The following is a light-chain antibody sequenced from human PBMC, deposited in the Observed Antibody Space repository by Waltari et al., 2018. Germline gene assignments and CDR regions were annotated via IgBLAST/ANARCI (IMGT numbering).Light chain of an antibody. CDR2: DVN. V-gene: IGLV2-11*01. Sequence: QSALTQPRSVSGSPGQSVTISCTGTISNVGGYNYVSWYQQHPGKAPKLIIYDVNKRASGVSYRFSGSKSGNTASLTISGLQAEDEVDYYCCSYANSYTYVFGAGTKVIVL. CDR1: ISNVGGYNY. J-gene: IGLJ1*01. CDR3: CSYANSYTYV.